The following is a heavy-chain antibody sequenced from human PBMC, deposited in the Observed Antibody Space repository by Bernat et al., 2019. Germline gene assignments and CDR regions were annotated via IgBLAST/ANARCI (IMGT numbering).Heavy chain of an antibody. CDR1: GFTFSSYW. CDR3: ARGYYDSSGYCYAFDI. Sequence: EVQLVESGGGLVQPGGSLRLSCAASGFTFSSYWMSWVRQAPGKGLGWVANIKQDGSEKYFGDSVKGRFTISRDNAKNSLYLQMNSLRAEDTAVYYCARGYYDSSGYCYAFDIWGQGTMVTVSS. D-gene: IGHD3-22*01. J-gene: IGHJ3*02. CDR2: IKQDGSEK. V-gene: IGHV3-7*03.